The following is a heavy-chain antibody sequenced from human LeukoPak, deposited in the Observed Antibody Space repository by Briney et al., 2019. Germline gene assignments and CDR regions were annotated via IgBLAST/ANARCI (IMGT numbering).Heavy chain of an antibody. CDR3: ASDRRSDSSGYAFDI. CDR1: GFTFDDYA. D-gene: IGHD3-22*01. CDR2: INWNGDNT. J-gene: IGHJ3*02. Sequence: GGSLRLSCVASGFTFDDYAMSWVRQAPGKGLEWVSGINWNGDNTVYADSVKDRFTISRDNAKNSLYLQMNSLGAEDTAFYYCASDRRSDSSGYAFDIWGQGTMVTVSS. V-gene: IGHV3-20*04.